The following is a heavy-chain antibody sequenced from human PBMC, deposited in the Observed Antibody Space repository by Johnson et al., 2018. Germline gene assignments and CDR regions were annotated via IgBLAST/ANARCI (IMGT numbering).Heavy chain of an antibody. CDR2: IYSGGST. V-gene: IGHV3-66*02. J-gene: IGHJ2*01. CDR1: GFTVSSNY. CDR3: ARCREVDTAMVTSWYFDL. Sequence: VQLVESGGGLVQPGGSLRLSCAASGFTVSSNYMSWVRQAPGKGLAWVSVIYSGGSTYYADSVTGRFTLSRDNSKNTLYLQMTSLRAEDTAVYYCARCREVDTAMVTSWYFDLWGRGTLVTVSS. D-gene: IGHD5-18*01.